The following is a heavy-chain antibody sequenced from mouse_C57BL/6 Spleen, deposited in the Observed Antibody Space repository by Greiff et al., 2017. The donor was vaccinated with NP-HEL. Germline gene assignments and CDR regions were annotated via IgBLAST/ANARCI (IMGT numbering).Heavy chain of an antibody. V-gene: IGHV1-85*01. D-gene: IGHD1-1*01. J-gene: IGHJ4*01. CDR2: IYPRDGST. CDR1: GYTFTSYD. CDR3: ARTDYYGSSYLHYYAMDY. Sequence: QVQLQQSGPELVKPGASVKLSCKASGYTFTSYDINWVKQRPGQGLEWIGWIYPRDGSTKYHEKLKGKATLTVDTSSRTAYMELHSLTSEDSAVYFCARTDYYGSSYLHYYAMDYWGQGTSVTVSS.